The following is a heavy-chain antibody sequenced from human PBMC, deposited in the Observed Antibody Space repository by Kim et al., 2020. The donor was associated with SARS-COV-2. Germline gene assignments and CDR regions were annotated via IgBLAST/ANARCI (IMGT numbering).Heavy chain of an antibody. CDR3: ARVSIKRITIFGVVAPGNYFDP. J-gene: IGHJ5*02. CDR1: GCSISSSSYY. V-gene: IGHV4-39*01. Sequence: SETLSLTCTVSGCSISSSSYYWGWIRQPPGKGLVWIGSIYDSGSTYYNPALKSRVTISVDTSKNQFSLKLSSVTAADTAVYYCARVSIKRITIFGVVAPGNYFDPWGQRTLVTVSS. D-gene: IGHD3-3*01. CDR2: IYDSGST.